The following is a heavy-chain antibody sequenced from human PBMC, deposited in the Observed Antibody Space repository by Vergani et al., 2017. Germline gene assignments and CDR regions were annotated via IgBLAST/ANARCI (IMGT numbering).Heavy chain of an antibody. Sequence: EVHLVESGGGLVQPGRSLRLSCSGSGFIFSDHYMDWVRQAPGKGLEWVGRIRNKANDYTTQYAASVKGRFTISRDDSKSYLYLQMNSLQTEDTALYYCVRVKGSNWNDHLYDIWGQGTLVTVSS. CDR1: GFIFSDHY. J-gene: IGHJ3*02. CDR2: IRNKANDYTT. D-gene: IGHD1-1*01. CDR3: VRVKGSNWNDHLYDI. V-gene: IGHV3-72*01.